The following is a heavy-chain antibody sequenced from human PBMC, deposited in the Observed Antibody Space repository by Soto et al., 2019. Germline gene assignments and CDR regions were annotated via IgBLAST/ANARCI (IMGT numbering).Heavy chain of an antibody. CDR3: AAVGYCSGGSCYPSDALDI. Sequence: QVQLVQSGAEVKKPGASVKVSCKASGYTFTGYYMHWERQAPGQGLEWMGWINPNSGGTNYAQKFQGWVTMTRDTFIRTTYMELSRLVTADTTIDYCAAVGYCSGGSCYPSDALDIWCQGTKVTVSS. D-gene: IGHD2-15*01. CDR2: INPNSGGT. CDR1: GYTFTGYY. J-gene: IGHJ3*02. V-gene: IGHV1-2*04.